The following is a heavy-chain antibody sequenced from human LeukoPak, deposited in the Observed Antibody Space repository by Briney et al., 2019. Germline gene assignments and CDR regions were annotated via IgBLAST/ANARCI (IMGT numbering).Heavy chain of an antibody. V-gene: IGHV4-59*01. Sequence: SETLSLTCTVSGGSISRYYWSWIRQPPGKGLEWIGYIYYSGSTNYNPSLKSRVTISVDTSKNQFSLKLSSVTAADTAVYYCAREKWELRGGAFDIWGQGTMVTVSS. CDR2: IYYSGST. D-gene: IGHD1-26*01. J-gene: IGHJ3*02. CDR3: AREKWELRGGAFDI. CDR1: GGSISRYY.